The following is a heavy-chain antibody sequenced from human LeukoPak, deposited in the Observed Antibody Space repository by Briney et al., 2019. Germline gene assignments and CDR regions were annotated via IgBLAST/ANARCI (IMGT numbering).Heavy chain of an antibody. CDR3: ARDGRDGYIKDY. J-gene: IGHJ4*02. CDR2: FDPEDGET. CDR1: GYTLTELS. V-gene: IGHV1-24*01. Sequence: ASVKVSCKVSGYTLTELSMHWVRQAPGKGLEWMGGFDPEDGETIYAQKFQGRVTMTEDTSTDTAYMELSSLRSEDTAVYYCARDGRDGYIKDYWGQGTLVTVSS. D-gene: IGHD5-24*01.